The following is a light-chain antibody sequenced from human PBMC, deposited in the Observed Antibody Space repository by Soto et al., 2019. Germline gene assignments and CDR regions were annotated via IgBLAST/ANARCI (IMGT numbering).Light chain of an antibody. V-gene: IGKV1-33*01. Sequence: DIQMTQSPCSLSASVGDRVTITCQASQDISNYLNWYQQKPGKAPKLLIYDASNLETGVPSRFSGSGSGTDFTFTISSLQPEDIATYYCQQYDNLPSFTFGPGTKVDIK. J-gene: IGKJ3*01. CDR2: DAS. CDR3: QQYDNLPSFT. CDR1: QDISNY.